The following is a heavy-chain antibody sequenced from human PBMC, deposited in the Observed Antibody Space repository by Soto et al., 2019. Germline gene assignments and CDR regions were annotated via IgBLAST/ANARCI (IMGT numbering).Heavy chain of an antibody. CDR2: INAGNGNT. CDR1: GYTFTTYA. J-gene: IGHJ6*02. D-gene: IGHD3-3*01. Sequence: QVQLVQSGAEEKKPGASVKVSCKASGYTFTTYAMHWVRQAPGQRLEWMGWINAGNGNTKYSQKIQGRVTITRDTSASTAYMELSSLRSEDTTVYYCARGSADYYYYGMDVWGQGTTVTVSS. CDR3: ARGSADYYYYGMDV. V-gene: IGHV1-3*05.